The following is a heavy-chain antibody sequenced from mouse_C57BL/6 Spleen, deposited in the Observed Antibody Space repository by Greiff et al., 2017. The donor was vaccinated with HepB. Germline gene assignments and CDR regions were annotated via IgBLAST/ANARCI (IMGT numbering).Heavy chain of an antibody. J-gene: IGHJ1*03. V-gene: IGHV5-6*01. CDR3: ARAYSPGYFDV. D-gene: IGHD2-12*01. CDR2: ISSGGSYT. CDR1: GFTFSSYG. Sequence: VQLKESGGDLVKPGGSLKLSCAASGFTFSSYGMSWVRQTPDKRLEWVATISSGGSYTYYPDSVKGRFTISRDNAKNTLYLQMSSLKSEDTAMYYCARAYSPGYFDVWGTGTTVTVSS.